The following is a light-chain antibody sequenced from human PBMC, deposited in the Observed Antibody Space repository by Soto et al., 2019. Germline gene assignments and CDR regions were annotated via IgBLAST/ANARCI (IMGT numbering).Light chain of an antibody. V-gene: IGKV3-15*01. Sequence: EMVMTQSPATLSVSPGERATLSCRASQSINSNLAWYQKKPGQAPRLLIYGASTRATGVPARFSGSGSGTEFILSISSLQSEDYAVYYCQQSNNWPPFTFGPGTKVDIK. CDR3: QQSNNWPPFT. J-gene: IGKJ3*01. CDR2: GAS. CDR1: QSINSN.